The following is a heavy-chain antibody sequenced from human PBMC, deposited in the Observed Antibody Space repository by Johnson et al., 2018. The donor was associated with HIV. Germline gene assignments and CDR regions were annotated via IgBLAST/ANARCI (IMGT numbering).Heavy chain of an antibody. D-gene: IGHD6-6*01. CDR1: GFSFSGSA. Sequence: QMQLVESGGGVVQPGRSLRLSCAASGFSFSGSAMHWVCQAPGKGLEWVAGISYDGSNKYYADSVKGRFTISRDNSKNTLYLQMNSLRAEDTAVYYCAKEGLRSSLRSGDAFDIWGHGTLVTVSS. J-gene: IGHJ3*02. CDR2: ISYDGSNK. V-gene: IGHV3-30*04. CDR3: AKEGLRSSLRSGDAFDI.